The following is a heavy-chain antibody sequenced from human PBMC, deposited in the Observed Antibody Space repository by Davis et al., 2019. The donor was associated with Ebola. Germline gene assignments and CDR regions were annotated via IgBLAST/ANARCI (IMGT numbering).Heavy chain of an antibody. V-gene: IGHV1-24*01. D-gene: IGHD6-19*01. Sequence: ASVKVSCKVSGYTLTELSMHWVRQTPGKGLEWMGGFDPEDGETVYAQKFQGRVTMTEDTSTDTAYMELTSLTSEDTAVYYCARDSSGWYFFDYWGQGTLVTVSS. CDR3: ARDSSGWYFFDY. J-gene: IGHJ4*02. CDR2: FDPEDGET. CDR1: GYTLTELS.